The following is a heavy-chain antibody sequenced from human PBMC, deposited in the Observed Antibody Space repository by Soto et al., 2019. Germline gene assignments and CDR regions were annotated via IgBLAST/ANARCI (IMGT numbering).Heavy chain of an antibody. CDR3: ARVPAARNYYYGMDV. V-gene: IGHV4-34*01. Sequence: SETLSLTCAVYGGSFSGYYWSWIRQPPGKGLEWIGEINHSGSTNYNPSLKSRVTISVDTSKNQFSLKLSSATAADTAVYYCARVPAARNYYYGMDVWGQGTTVTVSS. D-gene: IGHD2-2*01. J-gene: IGHJ6*02. CDR2: INHSGST. CDR1: GGSFSGYY.